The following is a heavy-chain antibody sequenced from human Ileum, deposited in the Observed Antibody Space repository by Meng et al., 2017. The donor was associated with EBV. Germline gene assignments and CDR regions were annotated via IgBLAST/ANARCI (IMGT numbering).Heavy chain of an antibody. Sequence: QVPLVQFGGEMKEPGATVEVSCKASGYTFTSYAMNWVRQAPGQRLEWMGWINTGNGETKYSQKFQGRVTLTRDTSASTAYMELSSLRSEDTAVYYCASRPGIAVAGFDYWGQGTLVTVSS. J-gene: IGHJ4*02. V-gene: IGHV1-3*04. D-gene: IGHD6-19*01. CDR3: ASRPGIAVAGFDY. CDR2: INTGNGET. CDR1: GYTFTSYA.